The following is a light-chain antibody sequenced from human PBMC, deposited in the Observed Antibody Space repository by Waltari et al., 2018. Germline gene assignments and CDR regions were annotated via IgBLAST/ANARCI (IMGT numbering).Light chain of an antibody. CDR1: SSNIGAGYD. V-gene: IGLV1-40*01. Sequence: QSGLTQPPSVSGAPGQRVTISCTGSSSNIGAGYDVHWYQLLPGTAPKLLIYGNSNRPSGVPARVSGSKAGTSASLAITGLQAEDEAGYYCQSYDSSLSGSVFGGGTKLTVL. CDR2: GNS. J-gene: IGLJ2*01. CDR3: QSYDSSLSGSV.